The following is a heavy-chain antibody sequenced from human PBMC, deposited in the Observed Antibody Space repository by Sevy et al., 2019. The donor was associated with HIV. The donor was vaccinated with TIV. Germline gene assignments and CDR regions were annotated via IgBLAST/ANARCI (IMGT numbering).Heavy chain of an antibody. CDR3: ARDLGGSSWSWFGY. V-gene: IGHV4-31*03. Sequence: SETLSLTCTFSGASISSGGYYWSWIRQHPGKGLEWIGYIYYSGSTYYNPSPKSRVNLSVDTSKNQFSLKLSSVTAADTAVYYCARDLGGSSWSWFGYWGQGTLVTVSS. J-gene: IGHJ4*02. D-gene: IGHD6-13*01. CDR2: IYYSGST. CDR1: GASISSGGYY.